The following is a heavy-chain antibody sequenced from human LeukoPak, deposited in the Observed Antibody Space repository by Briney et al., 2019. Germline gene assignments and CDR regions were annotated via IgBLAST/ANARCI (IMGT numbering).Heavy chain of an antibody. Sequence: PSETLSLTCNVAGVPISIYHGSWLRQAPGKGLEWIGYISYSGETNYHPSLKSRVTISQDTSTNQFTLKLTSVTAADTAIYYCASAPNENFFDYWGQGTLVTVSS. CDR1: GVPISIYH. J-gene: IGHJ4*02. V-gene: IGHV4-59*01. CDR3: ASAPNENFFDY. CDR2: ISYSGET.